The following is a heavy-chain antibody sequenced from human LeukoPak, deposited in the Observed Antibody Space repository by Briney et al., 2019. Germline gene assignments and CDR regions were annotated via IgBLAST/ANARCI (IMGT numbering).Heavy chain of an antibody. CDR1: GFTFSSYG. J-gene: IGHJ3*02. CDR2: IWYDGSNK. Sequence: PGGSLRLSCAASGFTFSSYGMHWVRQAPGKGLEWVVVIWYDGSNKYYADSVKGRFTISRDNSKNTLYLQMNSLRAEDTAVYYCARDYGGNPGAFDIWGQGTMVTVSS. CDR3: ARDYGGNPGAFDI. D-gene: IGHD4-23*01. V-gene: IGHV3-33*01.